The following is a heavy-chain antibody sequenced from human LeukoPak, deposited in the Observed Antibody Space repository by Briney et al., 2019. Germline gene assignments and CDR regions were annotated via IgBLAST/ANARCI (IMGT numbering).Heavy chain of an antibody. V-gene: IGHV3-21*01. Sequence: PGGSLRLSCSASGFTFNRFYLHWVRQAPGKGLEWVSSISSSSNYIYYADSVKGRFTISRDNAKNSLYLQANSLRAEDTAVYYCARGRPLLYSSGWSSDYWGQGALVTVSS. CDR3: ARGRPLLYSSGWSSDY. CDR1: GFTFNRFY. J-gene: IGHJ4*02. CDR2: ISSSSNYI. D-gene: IGHD6-19*01.